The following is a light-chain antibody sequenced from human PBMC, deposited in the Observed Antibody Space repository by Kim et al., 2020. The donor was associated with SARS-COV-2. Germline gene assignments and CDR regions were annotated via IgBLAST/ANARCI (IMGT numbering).Light chain of an antibody. Sequence: SASVGDRVTITCRATQSISSYLAWYQQKPEQAPKLLIYDASSLESGVPSRFSGSGSGTDFTLTITSLQPDDFAGYYCQQYKSYPLTFGQGTKLEI. V-gene: IGKV1-5*01. CDR1: QSISSY. CDR3: QQYKSYPLT. CDR2: DAS. J-gene: IGKJ2*01.